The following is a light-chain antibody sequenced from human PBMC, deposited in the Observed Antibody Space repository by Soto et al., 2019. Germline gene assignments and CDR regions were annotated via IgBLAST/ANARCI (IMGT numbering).Light chain of an antibody. CDR2: GNS. Sequence: QSVLTQPPSVSWAPGQRVTISCTGSSSNIGAGYDVHWYQQLPGTAPKLLIYGNSNRPSGVPDRFSASKSGTSASLAITGLQAEDEADYYCQSYDSSLSGAVFGGGTQLTVL. CDR1: SSNIGAGYD. CDR3: QSYDSSLSGAV. V-gene: IGLV1-40*01. J-gene: IGLJ7*01.